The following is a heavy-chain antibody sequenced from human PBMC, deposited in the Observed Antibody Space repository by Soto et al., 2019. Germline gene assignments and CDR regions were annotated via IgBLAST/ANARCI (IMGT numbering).Heavy chain of an antibody. CDR2: ISTYNGNT. CDR1: GYTFSSYG. J-gene: IGHJ6*02. CDR3: GRDLYQSVFYYGMDV. V-gene: IGHV1-18*01. Sequence: ASVKVPCKDSGYTFSSYGISWVRQAPGQRLEWMGWISTYNGNTNYAQKLQGRVTMTTDTSTSTAYMELRSLRSDDTAVYYCGRDLYQSVFYYGMDVWGQGTTVTVSS. D-gene: IGHD2-2*01.